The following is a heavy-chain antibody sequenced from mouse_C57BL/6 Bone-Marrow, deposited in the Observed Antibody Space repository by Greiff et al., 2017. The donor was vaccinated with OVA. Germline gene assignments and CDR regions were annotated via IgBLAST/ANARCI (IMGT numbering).Heavy chain of an antibody. CDR1: GYTFTDYY. J-gene: IGHJ3*01. CDR2: INPNNGGT. CDR3: ANHYYGSSLAY. V-gene: IGHV1-26*01. D-gene: IGHD1-1*01. Sequence: EVQLQQSGPELVKPGASVKISCKASGYTFTDYYMNWVKQSHGKSLEWIGDINPNNGGTSYNQKFKGKATLTVDKSSSTAYMELRSLTSEDSAVDYCANHYYGSSLAYWGQGTLVTVSA.